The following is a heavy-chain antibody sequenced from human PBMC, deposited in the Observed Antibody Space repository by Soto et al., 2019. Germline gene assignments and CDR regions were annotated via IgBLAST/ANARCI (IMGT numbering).Heavy chain of an antibody. CDR1: GFTVSRHG. CDR2: IWYDGSNR. J-gene: IGHJ4*02. CDR3: AAATTWNFHFPY. Sequence: QVQMVESGGGVVQPGGSLRLSCAASGFTVSRHGMHWVRQAPGKGREWVAVIWYDGSNRYYADSVKGRFTISKDNSKNTLYLEMNTLRPEDTAIYYCAAATTWNFHFPYWGQGTQVTVSS. D-gene: IGHD1-7*01. V-gene: IGHV3-33*01.